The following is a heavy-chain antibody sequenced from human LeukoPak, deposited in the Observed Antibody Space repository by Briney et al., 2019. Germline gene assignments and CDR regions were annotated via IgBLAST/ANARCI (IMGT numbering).Heavy chain of an antibody. CDR2: IIPILGIA. D-gene: IGHD6-13*01. CDR3: AREVAAAGIFDY. V-gene: IGHV1-69*04. Sequence: SVKVSCKASGGTFSSYAISWVRQAPGQGLEWMGRIIPILGIANYAQKFQGRVTITADKSTSTAYMELSSLRSEDTAVYYCAREVAAAGIFDYWGQGTLVTVSS. J-gene: IGHJ4*02. CDR1: GGTFSSYA.